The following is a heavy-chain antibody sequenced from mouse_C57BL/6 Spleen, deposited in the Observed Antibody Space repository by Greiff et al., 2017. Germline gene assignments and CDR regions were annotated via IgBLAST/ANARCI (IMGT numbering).Heavy chain of an antibody. Sequence: VKLMESGPGLVAPSQSLSITCTVSGFSLTSYGVDWVRQPPGKGLEWMGVIWGGESTNYNSALMSRLSISKDNSKSQVFLQMNSLQTDDTAMYYCAKRSDGSSLAWFAYWGQGTLVTVSA. CDR2: IWGGEST. V-gene: IGHV2-9*01. CDR1: GFSLTSYG. D-gene: IGHD1-1*01. CDR3: AKRSDGSSLAWFAY. J-gene: IGHJ3*01.